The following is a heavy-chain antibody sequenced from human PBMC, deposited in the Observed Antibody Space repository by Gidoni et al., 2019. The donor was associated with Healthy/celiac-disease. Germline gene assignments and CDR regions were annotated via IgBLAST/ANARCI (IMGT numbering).Heavy chain of an antibody. CDR3: ARAKPYYYDSSGSAPFDY. CDR1: GYTFTSYY. J-gene: IGHJ4*02. V-gene: IGHV1-46*01. D-gene: IGHD3-22*01. Sequence: QVQLVQSGAEVKKPGASVKVSCKASGYTFTSYYMHWVRQAPGQGLEWMGIINPSGGSTSYAQKFQGRVTMTRDTSTSTVYMELSSLRSEDTAVYYCARAKPYYYDSSGSAPFDYWGQGTLVTVSS. CDR2: INPSGGST.